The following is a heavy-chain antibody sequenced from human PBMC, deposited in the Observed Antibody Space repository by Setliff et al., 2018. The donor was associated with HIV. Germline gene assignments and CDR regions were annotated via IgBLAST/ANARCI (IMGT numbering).Heavy chain of an antibody. CDR3: TRTSRAAY. D-gene: IGHD6-25*01. CDR1: GFTFSDYS. J-gene: IGHJ4*02. V-gene: IGHV3-48*01. Sequence: GESLKISCVASGFTFSDYSMNWVRQAPGKGLEWVSYINNISSTISYADSVKGRFTISRDNAKSSLYLQMNSLRAEDTAVYYCTRTSRAAYWGRGTLVTV. CDR2: INNISSTI.